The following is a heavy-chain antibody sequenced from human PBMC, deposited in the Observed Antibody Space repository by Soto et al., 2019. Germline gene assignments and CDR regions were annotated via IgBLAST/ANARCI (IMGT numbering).Heavy chain of an antibody. CDR1: GGSISSGDYY. D-gene: IGHD2-2*01. CDR3: ARDTLPAAHFDY. CDR2: IYYSGST. J-gene: IGHJ4*02. Sequence: PSETLSLTCTVSGGSISSGDYYWSWIRQPPGKGLEWIGYIYYSGSTYYNPSLKSRVTISVDTSKNQFSLKLSSVTAADTAVYYCARDTLPAAHFDYWGQGTLVTVSS. V-gene: IGHV4-30-4*01.